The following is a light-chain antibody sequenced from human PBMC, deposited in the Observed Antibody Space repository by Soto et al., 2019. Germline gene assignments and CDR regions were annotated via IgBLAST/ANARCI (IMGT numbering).Light chain of an antibody. J-gene: IGKJ4*01. CDR1: QSISNY. CDR3: QQTYSTLLT. CDR2: AAS. V-gene: IGKV1-39*01. Sequence: DIQMTQSPSSLSASVGDRVTITCRASQSISNYINWYQQKAGKAPKLLIYAASSLESGVPSRFSGGGSGPDFTLTISSLQPEDFATYYCQQTYSTLLTFGGGTKVEI.